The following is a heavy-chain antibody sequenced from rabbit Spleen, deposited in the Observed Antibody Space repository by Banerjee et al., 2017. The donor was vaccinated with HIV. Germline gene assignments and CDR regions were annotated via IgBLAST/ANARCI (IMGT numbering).Heavy chain of an antibody. J-gene: IGHJ4*01. CDR1: GFSFSSSYW. V-gene: IGHV1S45*01. D-gene: IGHD4-2*01. CDR3: ARDAAGREDFNL. CDR2: IYTGDGST. Sequence: QEQLEESGGDLVKPEGSLTLTCTASGFSFSSSYWICWVRQAPGKGPEWIACIYTGDGSTYYASWAKGRFTISKASSTTVTLQGTSLTAADTATYFCARDAAGREDFNLWGPGTLVTVS.